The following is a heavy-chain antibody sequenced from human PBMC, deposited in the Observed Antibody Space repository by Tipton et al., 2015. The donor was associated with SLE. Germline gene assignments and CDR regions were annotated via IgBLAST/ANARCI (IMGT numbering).Heavy chain of an antibody. CDR2: INHSGST. Sequence: TLSLTCAVYGGSFSGYYWSWIRQPPGKGLEWIGEINHSGSTNYNSSLKSRVTISVDTSKNQFSLKLSSVTAADTAVYYCAVDYGSGSHDWYFDLWGRGTLVTVSS. CDR3: AVDYGSGSHDWYFDL. D-gene: IGHD3-10*01. CDR1: GGSFSGYY. V-gene: IGHV4-34*01. J-gene: IGHJ2*01.